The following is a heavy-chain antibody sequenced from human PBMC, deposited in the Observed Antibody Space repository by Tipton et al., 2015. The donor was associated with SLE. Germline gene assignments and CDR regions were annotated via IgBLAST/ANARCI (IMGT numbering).Heavy chain of an antibody. CDR3: ARGPAGGRYFDWRDYYFEY. V-gene: IGHV3-7*01. CDR1: GFTFSSYW. D-gene: IGHD3-9*01. CDR2: INQYGSER. Sequence: SLRLSCAGSGFTFSSYWMNWVRQAPGKGLEWVANINQYGSERNYVDSVKGRFTISRDNVWNSLSLQMNSLRAEDTAVYFCARGPAGGRYFDWRDYYFEYWGQGSLVSVSS. J-gene: IGHJ4*02.